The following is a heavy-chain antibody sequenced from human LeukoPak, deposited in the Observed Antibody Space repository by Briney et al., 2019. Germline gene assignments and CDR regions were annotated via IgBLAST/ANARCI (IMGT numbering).Heavy chain of an antibody. CDR3: ARVKVSGPKNAFDI. V-gene: IGHV1-2*02. CDR2: INPNSGGT. CDR1: GYTSTGYY. J-gene: IGHJ3*02. D-gene: IGHD1-14*01. Sequence: ASVKVSCKASGYTSTGYYMHWVRQAPGQGLEWIGWINPNSGGTNYAQKFKGRVTMTRDTSISTAYMELSRLRSDDTAVYYGARVKVSGPKNAFDIWGQGTMVTVSS.